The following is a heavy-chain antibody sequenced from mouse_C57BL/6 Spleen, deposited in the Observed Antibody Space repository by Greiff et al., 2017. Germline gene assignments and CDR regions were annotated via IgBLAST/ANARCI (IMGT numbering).Heavy chain of an antibody. D-gene: IGHD2-4*01. J-gene: IGHJ4*01. CDR3: ARGYDYDGGGAMDY. V-gene: IGHV1-69*01. CDR1: GYTFTSYW. CDR2: IDPSDSYT. Sequence: QVQLQQPGAELVMPGASVKLSCKASGYTFTSYWMHWVKQRPGQGLEWIGEIDPSDSYTNYNQKFKGKSTLTVDKSSSTAYMQLSSLASEDSAVYYWARGYDYDGGGAMDYWGQGTSVTVSS.